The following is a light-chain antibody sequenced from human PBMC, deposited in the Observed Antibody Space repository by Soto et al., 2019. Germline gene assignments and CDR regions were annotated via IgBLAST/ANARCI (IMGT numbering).Light chain of an antibody. V-gene: IGKV1-33*01. CDR3: QQYETLPT. CDR1: QNIKNY. CDR2: DAS. J-gene: IGKJ5*01. Sequence: DIQMTQSPSSLSASVGYRFTITCQASQNIKNYLNWYQQKPGRAPKLLIYDASNLEAGVPSRLRGSGSGTAFTFTISRLQPEDIATYYCQQYETLPTFGQGTRLEIK.